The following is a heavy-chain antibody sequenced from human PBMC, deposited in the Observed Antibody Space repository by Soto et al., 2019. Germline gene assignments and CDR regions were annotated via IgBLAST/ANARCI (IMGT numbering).Heavy chain of an antibody. CDR3: ARGRRIAAAGTGISYYYGMDV. CDR1: GGTFSSYA. J-gene: IGHJ6*02. V-gene: IGHV1-69*06. D-gene: IGHD6-13*01. Sequence: QVQLVQSGAEVKKPGSSVKVSCKASGGTFSSYAISWVRQAPGQGLECMGGIIPIFGTANYAQKFQGRVTITADKSTSTAYMELSSLRSEDTAVYYCARGRRIAAAGTGISYYYGMDVWGQGTTVTVSS. CDR2: IIPIFGTA.